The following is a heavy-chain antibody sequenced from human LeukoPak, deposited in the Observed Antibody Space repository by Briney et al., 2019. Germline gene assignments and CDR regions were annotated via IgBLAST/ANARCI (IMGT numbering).Heavy chain of an antibody. CDR2: INPNSGGT. D-gene: IGHD5-18*01. CDR3: ARADSYGPPFDY. J-gene: IGHJ4*02. CDR1: GYTFTRYY. Sequence: ASVKVSCKASGYTFTRYYMHWVRQAPGQGLEWMGWINPNSGGTNDAQKFQGRVTMTRDTSISTAYMERSRLRSDDTAVYYCARADSYGPPFDYWGQGTLVTVSS. V-gene: IGHV1-2*02.